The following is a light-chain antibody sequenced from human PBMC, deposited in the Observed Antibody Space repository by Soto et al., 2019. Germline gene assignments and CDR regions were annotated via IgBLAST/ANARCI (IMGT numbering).Light chain of an antibody. Sequence: QLVLTQSPSASASLGASVKLTCTLSSGHSTYAIAWHQQQPEKGPRYLMKLNSDGSHKKEDGIPNRFSGSSSGAERYLTVTSLQSEDEAEYYCQTWSTGYWVFGEGTMVTVL. J-gene: IGLJ3*02. CDR1: SGHSTYA. V-gene: IGLV4-69*01. CDR3: QTWSTGYWV. CDR2: LNSDGSH.